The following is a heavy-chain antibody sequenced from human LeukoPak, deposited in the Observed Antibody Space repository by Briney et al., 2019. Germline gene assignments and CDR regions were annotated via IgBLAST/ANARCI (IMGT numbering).Heavy chain of an antibody. CDR3: ARIPRTLTHYYHYYMDV. Sequence: SETLSLTCTVSGGSISSHYWSWIRQPPGKGLEWIGYIFYTGSTNYNPSLKSRVTISVEKSHNQFSPKLSSVTAADTAVYYCARIPRTLTHYYHYYMDVWGQGTTVIVSS. V-gene: IGHV4-59*11. CDR2: IFYTGST. CDR1: GGSISSHY. J-gene: IGHJ6*03. D-gene: IGHD4-17*01.